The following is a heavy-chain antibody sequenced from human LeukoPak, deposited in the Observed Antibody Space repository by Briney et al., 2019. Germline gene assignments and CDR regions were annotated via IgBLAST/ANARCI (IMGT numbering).Heavy chain of an antibody. Sequence: PGGSLRLSCAASGFSFSRHAMNWVRQAPGKGQEWISDISGGSDIIEYADSVKGRFTISRDNGRGSLYLQMNSLRVEDTAVYYCARYGSGRNYIDPFDFWGQGTLVAVSS. CDR2: ISGGSDII. CDR1: GFSFSRHA. J-gene: IGHJ4*02. V-gene: IGHV3-48*01. D-gene: IGHD3-10*01. CDR3: ARYGSGRNYIDPFDF.